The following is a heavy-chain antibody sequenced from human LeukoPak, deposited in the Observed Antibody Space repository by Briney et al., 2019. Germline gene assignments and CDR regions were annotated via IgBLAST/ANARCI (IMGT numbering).Heavy chain of an antibody. CDR2: VFDSGRT. CDR1: GGSMTTHH. Sequence: SGTLSLTCTLSGGSMTTHHWNWIRQTPGKGLEWIGYVFDSGRTKVNPSLKSRVTLSADTSKNQLSLRLSSVTAADTAMYYCTTIKRGDIFGYFDFWGQGILVTVSS. V-gene: IGHV4-59*11. J-gene: IGHJ4*02. CDR3: TTIKRGDIFGYFDF. D-gene: IGHD5-18*01.